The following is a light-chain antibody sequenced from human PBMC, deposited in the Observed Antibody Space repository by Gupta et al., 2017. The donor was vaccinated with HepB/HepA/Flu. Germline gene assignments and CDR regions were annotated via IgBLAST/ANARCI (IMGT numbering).Light chain of an antibody. CDR3: QQRSSWPPFT. Sequence: EIVLTHSLATLSLSPGERATLSCRSSQSVSSYLVWYQQKPGQAPRLLIYDASNRATGIPARFSGSGSGTDFTLTISSLEPEDFAVYYCQQRSSWPPFTFGPGTRVDIK. CDR1: QSVSSY. V-gene: IGKV3-11*01. CDR2: DAS. J-gene: IGKJ3*01.